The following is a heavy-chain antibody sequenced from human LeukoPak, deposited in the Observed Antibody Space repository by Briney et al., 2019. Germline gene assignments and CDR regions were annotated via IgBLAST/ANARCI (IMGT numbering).Heavy chain of an antibody. CDR2: IYYSGST. Sequence: SETLSLTCTVSGGSISSYYWSWIRQPPGKGLEWIGYIYYSGSTNYNPSLKSRVTISVDTSKNQFSLKLSSVTAADTAVYYCARVAAARKNYYYYYYMDVSGKGTTVTVSS. J-gene: IGHJ6*03. CDR3: ARVAAARKNYYYYYYMDV. CDR1: GGSISSYY. D-gene: IGHD6-13*01. V-gene: IGHV4-59*01.